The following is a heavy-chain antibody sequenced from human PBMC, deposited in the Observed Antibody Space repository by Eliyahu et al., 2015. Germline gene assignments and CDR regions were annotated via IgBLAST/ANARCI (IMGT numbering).Heavy chain of an antibody. CDR2: INPNSGGT. V-gene: IGHV1-2*06. J-gene: IGHJ6*02. CDR1: GYTFTGXX. Sequence: QVQLVQSGAEVXKPGASVXVSCKASGYTFTGXXMHWVRQAPGQGLEWMGRINPNSGGTNYAQKFQGRVTMTRDTSISTAYMELSRLRSDDTAVYYCARDTTHPGSAASSMDVWGQGTTVTVSS. CDR3: ARDTTHPGSAASSMDV. D-gene: IGHD1-1*01.